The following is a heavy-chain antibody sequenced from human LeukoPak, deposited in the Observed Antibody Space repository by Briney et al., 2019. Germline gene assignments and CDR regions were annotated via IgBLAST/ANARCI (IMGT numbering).Heavy chain of an antibody. J-gene: IGHJ4*02. CDR2: IKSKGTT. CDR1: GFTFTNAW. D-gene: IGHD2-2*01. V-gene: IGHV3-15*01. CDR3: TTGVCSSTSCYVAY. Sequence: PGGSLRLSCVASGFTFTNAWMNWVRQAPGKGLEWVGRIKSKGTTDYAAPVKGRFTISRDDSKNTLSLHMNSLKTEDTAVYYCTTGVCSSTSCYVAYWGQGTLVTVSS.